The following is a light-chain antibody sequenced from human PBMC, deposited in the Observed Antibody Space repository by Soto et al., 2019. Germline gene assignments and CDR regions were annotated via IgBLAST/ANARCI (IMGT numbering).Light chain of an antibody. Sequence: QCALTQPASVSGSPGQSITISCTGTSSDVGDYNFVSWYQQHPGKAPKFMIYNVTDRPSGISNRFSGSKSGNTASLNISGLRPEDEADYYCISYASTSPHVVFGGGTKLTVL. CDR1: SSDVGDYNF. J-gene: IGLJ2*01. CDR2: NVT. CDR3: ISYASTSPHVV. V-gene: IGLV2-14*01.